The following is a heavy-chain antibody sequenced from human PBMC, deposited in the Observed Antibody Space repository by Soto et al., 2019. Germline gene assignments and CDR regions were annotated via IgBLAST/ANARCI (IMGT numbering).Heavy chain of an antibody. V-gene: IGHV4-4*02. Sequence: QVHLQESGPGLVKPSGTLSLTCAVSGASISSGSWWSWVRQPPGKGLEWIGEIFHDGSTNYNPSLKSRVTMSVDKPKNYFSLELPSVTAADTALYYCARDEYNASSDWGQGTLVTVSS. J-gene: IGHJ4*02. CDR2: IFHDGST. D-gene: IGHD1-20*01. CDR3: ARDEYNASSD. CDR1: GASISSGSW.